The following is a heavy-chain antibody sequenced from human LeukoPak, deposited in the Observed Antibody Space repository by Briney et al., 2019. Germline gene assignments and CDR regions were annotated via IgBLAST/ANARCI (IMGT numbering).Heavy chain of an antibody. J-gene: IGHJ4*02. CDR3: ARAAGDTFFDY. Sequence: GGSLRLSCAASEFTFSSSGMHWVRQAPGKGLEWVALIWYNGSNKYYADSVKGRFTISRDNSKNTLYLQMNSLGAEDTAVYYCARAAGDTFFDYWGQGTLVTVSS. CDR1: EFTFSSSG. CDR2: IWYNGSNK. D-gene: IGHD3-16*01. V-gene: IGHV3-33*01.